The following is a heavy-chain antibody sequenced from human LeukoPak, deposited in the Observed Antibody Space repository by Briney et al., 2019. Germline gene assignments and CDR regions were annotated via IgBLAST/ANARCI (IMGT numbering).Heavy chain of an antibody. J-gene: IGHJ2*01. CDR1: ELTFSNSA. D-gene: IGHD4-11*01. CDR2: ISYDGSNK. CDR3: ARDKEHMTTSRGNWYFDL. Sequence: PGGSLRLSCEASELTFSNSAMHWVRQAPGKGLGWVAVISYDGSNKYSADSVKGRFTISRDNSKNTLYLQMNSLRAEDTAVYYCARDKEHMTTSRGNWYFDLWGRGTLVTVSS. V-gene: IGHV3-30-3*01.